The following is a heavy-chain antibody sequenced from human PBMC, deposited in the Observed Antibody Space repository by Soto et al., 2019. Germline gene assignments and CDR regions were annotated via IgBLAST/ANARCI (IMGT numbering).Heavy chain of an antibody. J-gene: IGHJ3*02. CDR2: ISAYNGNT. CDR1: GYTFTSYG. D-gene: IGHD2-15*01. CDR3: AIAQYYCSGGSCYSGSGGAFDI. Sequence: ASVKVSCKASGYTFTSYGISWVRQAPGQGLEWMGWISAYNGNTNYAQKLQGRVTMTTDTSTSTAYMELRSLRSDDTAVYYCAIAQYYCSGGSCYSGSGGAFDIWGQGTMVTVSS. V-gene: IGHV1-18*01.